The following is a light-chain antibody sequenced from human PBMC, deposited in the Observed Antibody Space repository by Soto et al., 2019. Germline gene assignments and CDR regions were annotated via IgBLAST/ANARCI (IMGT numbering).Light chain of an antibody. CDR3: QQYGISPPVT. CDR2: GAS. CDR1: QSVSSSY. V-gene: IGKV3-20*01. Sequence: EIVLTQSPGTLSLSPGERAALSCRASQSVSSSYLAWYQQRPGQAPRLLIYGASSRATGIPDMFSGSGSGTDFTLTISRREPEDFAVYYCQQYGISPPVTFGQGTRLEIK. J-gene: IGKJ5*01.